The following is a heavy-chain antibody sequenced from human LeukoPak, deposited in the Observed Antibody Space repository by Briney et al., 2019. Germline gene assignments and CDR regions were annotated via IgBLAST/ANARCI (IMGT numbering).Heavy chain of an antibody. V-gene: IGHV4-39*07. Sequence: SETLSLTCTVSGGSISGTSYYWGWIRQPPGKGLEWIGSIYYSGSTYYNPSLKSRVTISVDTSKNQFSLKLSSVTAADTAVYYCARVEVAGDAFDIWGQGTMVTVSS. CDR1: GGSISGTSYY. CDR2: IYYSGST. CDR3: ARVEVAGDAFDI. J-gene: IGHJ3*02. D-gene: IGHD6-19*01.